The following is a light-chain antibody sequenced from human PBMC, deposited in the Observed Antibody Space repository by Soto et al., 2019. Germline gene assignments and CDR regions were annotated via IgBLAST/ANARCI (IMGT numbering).Light chain of an antibody. J-gene: IGKJ5*01. CDR2: GAS. Sequence: EIVLTQSPGTLSLSPGERATLSCRASQSVSGSYLAWYQQKPGQAPRPLIYGASSRATGIPDRFSGSGSGADFTLTISRLEPEDFAVYYCQQYGSSSITFGQGTRLEIK. CDR3: QQYGSSSIT. V-gene: IGKV3-20*01. CDR1: QSVSGSY.